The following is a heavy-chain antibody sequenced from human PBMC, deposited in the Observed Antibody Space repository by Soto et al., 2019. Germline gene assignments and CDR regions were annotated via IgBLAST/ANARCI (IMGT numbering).Heavy chain of an antibody. Sequence: GASVKVSCKTSGYTFTNYDINWVRQATGQGLEWMGWMNPNSGKTGYAQKFQGRVTMTRDTSISTAYMELSSLRSEDTAVYYCTCDFGDYPSRAFDGWGPGTWVTVAS. D-gene: IGHD4-17*01. J-gene: IGHJ3*01. CDR3: TCDFGDYPSRAFDG. V-gene: IGHV1-8*01. CDR1: GYTFTNYD. CDR2: MNPNSGKT.